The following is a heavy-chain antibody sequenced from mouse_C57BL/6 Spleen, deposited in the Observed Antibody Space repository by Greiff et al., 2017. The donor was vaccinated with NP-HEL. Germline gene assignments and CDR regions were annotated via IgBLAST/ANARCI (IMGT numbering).Heavy chain of an antibody. CDR1: GYTFTDYN. J-gene: IGHJ1*03. D-gene: IGHD2-3*01. CDR3: ARRWLLSYGYFDV. Sequence: EVQLQQSGPELVKPGASVKIPCKASGYTFTDYNMDWVKQSPGKSLEWIGDINPNNGGTIYNQKFKGKATLTVDKSSSTAYMELRSLTSEDTAVYYWARRWLLSYGYFDVWGTGTTVTVSS. V-gene: IGHV1-18*01. CDR2: INPNNGGT.